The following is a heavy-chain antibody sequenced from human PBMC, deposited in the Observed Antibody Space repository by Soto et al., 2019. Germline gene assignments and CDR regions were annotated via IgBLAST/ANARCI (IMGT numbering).Heavy chain of an antibody. CDR3: ARETLSSYGDYSLGADY. D-gene: IGHD4-17*01. CDR1: GYTFTSYG. J-gene: IGHJ4*02. Sequence: QVQLVQSGAEVKKPGASVKVSCKASGYTFTSYGISWVRQAPGQGLECMGWISSYNGNTNYAQKLQGRVTMTKDTSTSTAYMELRSLRSDDTAVYYCARETLSSYGDYSLGADYWGQGTLVTVSS. CDR2: ISSYNGNT. V-gene: IGHV1-18*01.